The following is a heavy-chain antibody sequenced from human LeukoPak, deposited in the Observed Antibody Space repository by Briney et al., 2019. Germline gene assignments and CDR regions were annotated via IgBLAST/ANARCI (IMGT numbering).Heavy chain of an antibody. CDR3: ARGVVLRFLEWLFPLGFDP. J-gene: IGHJ5*02. CDR2: IYYSGST. D-gene: IGHD3-3*01. CDR1: GGSISSSSYY. Sequence: SETLSLTCTVSGGSISSSSYYWGWIRQPPGKGLEWIGSIYYSGSTYYNPSLKSRVTISVDTSKNQFSLKLSSVTAADTAVYYCARGVVLRFLEWLFPLGFDPWGQGTLVTVSS. V-gene: IGHV4-39*07.